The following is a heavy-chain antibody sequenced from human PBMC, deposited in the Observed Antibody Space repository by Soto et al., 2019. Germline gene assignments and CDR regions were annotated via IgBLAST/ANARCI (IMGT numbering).Heavy chain of an antibody. V-gene: IGHV1-69*19. CDR2: ISPMFGAA. CDR1: GGTFNTYA. J-gene: IGHJ4*02. Sequence: QVQLVQSGAEMKKPGSSVKVSCQSSGGTFNTYAMNWVRQAPGQGPEWMGEISPMFGAANYSPKFQGRVTITADESTGTSYMQLIRLTSEDTALYFCAREVQVHTPAFVYWGQGTLVTVSS. D-gene: IGHD3-10*01. CDR3: AREVQVHTPAFVY.